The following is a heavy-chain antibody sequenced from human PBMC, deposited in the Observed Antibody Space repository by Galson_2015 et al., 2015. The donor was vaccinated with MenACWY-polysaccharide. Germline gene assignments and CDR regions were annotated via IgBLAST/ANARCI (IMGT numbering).Heavy chain of an antibody. D-gene: IGHD2-2*01. V-gene: IGHV4-34*01. CDR2: INQSGST. CDR1: GGSFSNYY. J-gene: IGHJ3*02. CDR3: ANGVYCSRTSCFSDGFDI. Sequence: SETLSLTCAVYGGSFSNYYWTWIRQTPGKGLEWIGEINQSGSTKYNPSLKGRVTTPVDTSKNQFSLTMYSVTAADTAVYYCANGVYCSRTSCFSDGFDIWGQGTVVTVSS.